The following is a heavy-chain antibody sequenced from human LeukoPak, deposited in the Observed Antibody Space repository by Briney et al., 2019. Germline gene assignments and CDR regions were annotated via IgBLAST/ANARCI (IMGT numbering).Heavy chain of an antibody. Sequence: ASVKVSCKASGYTFTIYYMHWVRQAPGQGLEWMGIINPSGGSTSYAQKFQGRVTMTRDTSTSTVYMELSSLRSEDTAVYYCARECTSCYSHHDAFDIWGQGTMVTVSS. CDR1: GYTFTIYY. CDR3: ARECTSCYSHHDAFDI. J-gene: IGHJ3*02. D-gene: IGHD2-2*01. V-gene: IGHV1-46*01. CDR2: INPSGGST.